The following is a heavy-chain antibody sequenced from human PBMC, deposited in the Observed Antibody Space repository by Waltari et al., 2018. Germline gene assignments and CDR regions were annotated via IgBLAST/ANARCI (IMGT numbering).Heavy chain of an antibody. Sequence: QVQLQESGPGLVKPSETLSLTCTVSGGSISSYYWSWIRQPAGKGLAWIGRIYTRGSTNYHPSLKSPVTMSVDTSKNQVSLELGSVTAADTAVYFCAREKIEFWGCSLFDPWGQGTLVTVSS. D-gene: IGHD3-16*01. CDR2: IYTRGST. CDR3: AREKIEFWGCSLFDP. V-gene: IGHV4-4*07. CDR1: GGSISSYY. J-gene: IGHJ5*02.